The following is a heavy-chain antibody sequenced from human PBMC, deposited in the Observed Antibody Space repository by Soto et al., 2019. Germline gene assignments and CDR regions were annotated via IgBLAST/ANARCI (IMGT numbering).Heavy chain of an antibody. CDR1: GFTFSSYG. CDR2: ISYDGSNK. D-gene: IGHD4-4*01. Sequence: QVQLVESGGGVVQPGRSLRLSCAASGFTFSSYGMHWVRQAPGKGLEWVAVISYDGSNKYYADSVKGRFTISRDNSKNTLYLQMNSLRAEDTAVYYCAKDRRAVTTVGYYYGMHVWGQGTTVTVSS. CDR3: AKDRRAVTTVGYYYGMHV. J-gene: IGHJ6*02. V-gene: IGHV3-30*18.